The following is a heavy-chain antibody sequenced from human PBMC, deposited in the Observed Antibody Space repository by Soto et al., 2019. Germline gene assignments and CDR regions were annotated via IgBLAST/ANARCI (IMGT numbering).Heavy chain of an antibody. J-gene: IGHJ6*02. V-gene: IGHV1-2*04. D-gene: IGHD4-17*01. Sequence: ASVKVSCKASGYTFTGYYMHWVRQAPGQGLEWMGWVNPNSGGTNYAQKFQGWVTMTRDTSISTAYMELSRLRSDDTAVYYCARDYGDYVKDYYYYYGMDVWGQGTTVTVSS. CDR2: VNPNSGGT. CDR1: GYTFTGYY. CDR3: ARDYGDYVKDYYYYYGMDV.